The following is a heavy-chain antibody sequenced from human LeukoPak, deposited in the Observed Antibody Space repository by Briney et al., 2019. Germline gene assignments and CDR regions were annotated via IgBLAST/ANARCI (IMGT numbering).Heavy chain of an antibody. V-gene: IGHV3-49*04. D-gene: IGHD5-12*01. CDR2: IRSKAYGETA. CDR1: GFTVSSTH. Sequence: GGSLRLSCAASGFTVSSTHMVWVRQAPGKGLEWAGFIRSKAYGETADYAASVKGRFTISRDDSKAIAYLQMNSLKTEDTAVYHCTRDRGAYDLYDYWGQGTLVTVSS. CDR3: TRDRGAYDLYDY. J-gene: IGHJ4*02.